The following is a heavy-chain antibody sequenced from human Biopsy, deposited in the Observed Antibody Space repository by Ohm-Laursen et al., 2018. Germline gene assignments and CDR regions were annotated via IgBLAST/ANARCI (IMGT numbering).Heavy chain of an antibody. V-gene: IGHV1-2*02. J-gene: IGHJ1*01. D-gene: IGHD2-15*01. CDR2: INPHSGTT. Sequence: ASVKVSCKASGYTFTGQYLHWLRQVPGQGLEWVGWINPHSGTTKFAQDFQGRVTMTRDTSITTAYIELRRLRSDDTAVYYCAKGQDLRGGAEYFQHWGQGALVTVSS. CDR3: AKGQDLRGGAEYFQH. CDR1: GYTFTGQY.